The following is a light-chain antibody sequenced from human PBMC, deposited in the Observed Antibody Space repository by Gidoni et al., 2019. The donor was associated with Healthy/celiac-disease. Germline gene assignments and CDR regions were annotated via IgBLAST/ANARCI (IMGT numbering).Light chain of an antibody. CDR3: CSYAGSYV. Sequence: PGQSITISCTGTSSDVGSYNLVSWYQQHPGKAPKLMIYEVSKRPSGVSNRFSGSKSSNTASLTISGLQAEDEADYYCCSYAGSYVFGTGTKVTVL. CDR1: SSDVGSYNL. J-gene: IGLJ1*01. CDR2: EVS. V-gene: IGLV2-23*02.